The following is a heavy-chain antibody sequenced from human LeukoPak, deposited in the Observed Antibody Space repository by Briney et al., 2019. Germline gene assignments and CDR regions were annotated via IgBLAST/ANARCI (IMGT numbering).Heavy chain of an antibody. Sequence: SETLSLTCTVSGGSISSSSYYWGWIRQPPGKGLEWIGSIYYSGSTYYNPSLKSRVTISVDTSKNQFSLKLSSVTAADTAVYYCASNDSSGYYDAFDIWGQGTRSPSLQ. V-gene: IGHV4-39*01. CDR2: IYYSGST. D-gene: IGHD3-22*01. J-gene: IGHJ3*02. CDR3: ASNDSSGYYDAFDI. CDR1: GGSISSSSYY.